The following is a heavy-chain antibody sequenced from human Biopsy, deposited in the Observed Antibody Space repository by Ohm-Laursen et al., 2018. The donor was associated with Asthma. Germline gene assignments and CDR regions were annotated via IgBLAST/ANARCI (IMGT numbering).Heavy chain of an antibody. V-gene: IGHV4-59*07. CDR3: VRAVRNEQWLAPLDY. J-gene: IGHJ4*02. Sequence: SDTLSLTCGVYGGSIRSFYWSWIRQSPEKGLEWMGYVYWTGSTNYNPSLKSRITMSVDTSKNRMSLELTSVTAADTAIYYCVRAVRNEQWLAPLDYWGQGKPVTVSS. CDR2: VYWTGST. D-gene: IGHD6-19*01. CDR1: GGSIRSFY.